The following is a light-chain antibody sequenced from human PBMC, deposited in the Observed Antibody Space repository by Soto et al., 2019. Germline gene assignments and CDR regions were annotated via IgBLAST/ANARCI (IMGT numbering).Light chain of an antibody. CDR1: ESISRH. Sequence: DIQMTQSPSSLSASVGDRVTITCRASESISRHLNWYQQKPGKAPKLLIYAASSLQNGVPSRFSGSGSGTDVTLTISNLQPEDFATYYYQQSYSTLSITFGQGTRLEIK. CDR3: QQSYSTLSIT. CDR2: AAS. V-gene: IGKV1-39*01. J-gene: IGKJ5*01.